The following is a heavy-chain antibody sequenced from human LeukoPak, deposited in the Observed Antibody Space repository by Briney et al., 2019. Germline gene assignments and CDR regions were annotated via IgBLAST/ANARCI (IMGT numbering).Heavy chain of an antibody. Sequence: SETLSLTCTVSGGSISSYQWSWIRQPAGRGLEWIGRIYTSGSTNYNPSLKSRVTMSVDTSKSQFSLKLSSVTAADTAVYYCARGGYSYGLNYFDYWGQGTLVTVSS. D-gene: IGHD5-18*01. V-gene: IGHV4-4*07. CDR2: IYTSGST. CDR1: GGSISSYQ. J-gene: IGHJ4*02. CDR3: ARGGYSYGLNYFDY.